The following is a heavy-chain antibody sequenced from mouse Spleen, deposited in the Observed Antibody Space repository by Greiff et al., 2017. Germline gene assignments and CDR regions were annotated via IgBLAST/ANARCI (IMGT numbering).Heavy chain of an antibody. V-gene: IGHV1-82*01. CDR3: ASWDVG. D-gene: IGHD4-1*01. Sequence: QVQLKESGPELVKPGASVKISCKASGYAFSSSWMNWVKQRPGKGLEWIGRIYPGDGDTNYNGKFKGKATLTADKSSSTAYMQLSSLTSEDSAVYFCASWDVGWGQGTLVTVSA. J-gene: IGHJ3*01. CDR2: IYPGDGDT. CDR1: GYAFSSSW.